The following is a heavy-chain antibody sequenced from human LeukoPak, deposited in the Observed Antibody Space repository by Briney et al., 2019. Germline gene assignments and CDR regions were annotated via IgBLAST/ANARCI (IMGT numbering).Heavy chain of an antibody. D-gene: IGHD2-2*01. Sequence: GGSLRLSCTATGFAFDGHGMSWVRQVPGKGLEWVSGINWSGGSTGYADPLRGRFTISRDNAKNSLYLQMDSLRAEDTALYYCARAPITSPFYFDYWGQGTLVTVSS. J-gene: IGHJ4*02. CDR2: INWSGGST. V-gene: IGHV3-20*04. CDR1: GFAFDGHG. CDR3: ARAPITSPFYFDY.